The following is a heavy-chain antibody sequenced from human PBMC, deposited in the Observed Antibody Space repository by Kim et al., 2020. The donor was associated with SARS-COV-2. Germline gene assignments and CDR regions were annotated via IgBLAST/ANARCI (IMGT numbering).Heavy chain of an antibody. J-gene: IGHJ3*02. Sequence: ASVKVSCKASGYTFTSYGISWVRQAPGQGLEWMGWISAYNGNTNYAQKLQGRVTMTTDTSTSTAYMELRSLRSDDTAVYYCARGLLTVTTGEDAFDIWGQGTMVTVSS. CDR3: ARGLLTVTTGEDAFDI. CDR2: ISAYNGNT. D-gene: IGHD4-4*01. CDR1: GYTFTSYG. V-gene: IGHV1-18*01.